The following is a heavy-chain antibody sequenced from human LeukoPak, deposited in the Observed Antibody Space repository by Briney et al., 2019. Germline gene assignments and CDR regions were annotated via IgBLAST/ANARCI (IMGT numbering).Heavy chain of an antibody. CDR1: GGSFGGYY. V-gene: IGHV3-23*01. D-gene: IGHD4-23*01. CDR2: ISGSGGST. J-gene: IGHJ4*02. Sequence: ETLSLTCAVYGGSFGGYYWSWIRQPPGKGLEWVSAISGSGGSTYYADSVKGRFTISRDNSKNTLYLQMSSLRAEDTAVYYCAKVGQTGNSEVGYWGQGTLVTVSS. CDR3: AKVGQTGNSEVGY.